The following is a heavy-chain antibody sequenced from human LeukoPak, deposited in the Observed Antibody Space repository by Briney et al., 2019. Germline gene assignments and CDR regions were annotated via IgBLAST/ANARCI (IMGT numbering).Heavy chain of an antibody. D-gene: IGHD3-9*01. Sequence: GGSLRLSCAASGFAVSSNYMSWVRQAPGKGLEWVSVIYSGGSTYYADSVKGRFTISRDNSKNTLYLQMNSLRAEDTAVYYCARLPSHYDILTDLGHFDYWGQGTLVTVSS. V-gene: IGHV3-66*04. CDR3: ARLPSHYDILTDLGHFDY. CDR2: IYSGGST. CDR1: GFAVSSNY. J-gene: IGHJ4*02.